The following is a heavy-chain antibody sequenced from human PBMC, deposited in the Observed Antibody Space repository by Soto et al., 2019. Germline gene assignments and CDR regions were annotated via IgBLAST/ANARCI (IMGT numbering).Heavy chain of an antibody. CDR2: INHSGST. Sequence: LSLTCAVYGGSFRGYYWSWIRQPPGKGLEWIGEINHSGSTNYNPSLKSRVTISVDTSKNQFSLKLSSVTAADTAVYYCARGGWYSYGSVYFDYWGQGTLVTVSS. V-gene: IGHV4-34*01. J-gene: IGHJ4*02. CDR1: GGSFRGYY. CDR3: ARGGWYSYGSVYFDY. D-gene: IGHD5-18*01.